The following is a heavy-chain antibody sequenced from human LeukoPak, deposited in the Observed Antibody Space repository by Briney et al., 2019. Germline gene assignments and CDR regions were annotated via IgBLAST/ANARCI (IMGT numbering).Heavy chain of an antibody. CDR2: IYHSGST. Sequence: SETLSLTCTVSGYSISSGYYWGWIRQPPGKGLEWIGSIYHSGSTYYNPSLKSRVTMSVDTSKNQFSLKLSSVTAADTAVYYCARDGYSSGWYINSYYYYYYMDVWGKGTTVTVSS. J-gene: IGHJ6*03. V-gene: IGHV4-38-2*02. CDR3: ARDGYSSGWYINSYYYYYYMDV. D-gene: IGHD6-19*01. CDR1: GYSISSGYY.